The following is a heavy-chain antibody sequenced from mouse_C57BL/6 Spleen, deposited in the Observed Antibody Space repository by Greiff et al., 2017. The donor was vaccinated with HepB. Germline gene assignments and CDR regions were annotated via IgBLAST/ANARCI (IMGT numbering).Heavy chain of an antibody. D-gene: IGHD1-1*01. Sequence: DVMLVESGGGLVKPGGSLKLSCAASGFTFSDYGMHWVRQAPEKGLEWVAYISSGSSTIYYADTVKGRFTISRDNAKNTLFLQMTSLRSEDTAMYYCARAPYYYGSSYGYFDVWGTGTTVTVSS. CDR2: ISSGSSTI. J-gene: IGHJ1*03. CDR3: ARAPYYYGSSYGYFDV. V-gene: IGHV5-17*01. CDR1: GFTFSDYG.